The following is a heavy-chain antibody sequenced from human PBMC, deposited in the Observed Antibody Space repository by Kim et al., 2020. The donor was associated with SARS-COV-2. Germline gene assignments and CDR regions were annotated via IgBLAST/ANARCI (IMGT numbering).Heavy chain of an antibody. CDR1: GFTFSSYS. J-gene: IGHJ4*02. V-gene: IGHV3-21*01. CDR2: ISSSTSYI. Sequence: GGSLRLSCAASGFTFSSYSMNWVRQAPGKGLEWVSSISSSTSYIYYADSVKGRFTISRDSAKNSLFLQMNSLRAEDTAVYYCARDYYGDYYFDYWGQGTLVTVSS. D-gene: IGHD4-17*01. CDR3: ARDYYGDYYFDY.